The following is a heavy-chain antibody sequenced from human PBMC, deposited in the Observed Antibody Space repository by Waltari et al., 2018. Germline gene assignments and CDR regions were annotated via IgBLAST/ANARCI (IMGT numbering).Heavy chain of an antibody. J-gene: IGHJ5*02. CDR2: IYTSGST. Sequence: QVQLQESGPGLVKPSETLSLTCTVSGGSISSYYWSWIRQPAGKGLGWIGRIYTSGSTNYNPSLKSRVTMSVDTSKNQFSLKLSSVTAADTAVYYCARGPPQGYDFWSGYYGSNWFDPWGQGTLVTVSS. CDR1: GGSISSYY. CDR3: ARGPPQGYDFWSGYYGSNWFDP. D-gene: IGHD3-3*01. V-gene: IGHV4-4*07.